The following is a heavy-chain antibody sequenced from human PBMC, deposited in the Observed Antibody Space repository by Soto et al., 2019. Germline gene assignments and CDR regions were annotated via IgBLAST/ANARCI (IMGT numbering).Heavy chain of an antibody. CDR3: ARVVPAANSADY. D-gene: IGHD2-2*01. J-gene: IGHJ4*02. CDR1: GGSFSGYY. CDR2: INHSGST. V-gene: IGHV4-34*01. Sequence: PSETLSLTCAVYGGSFSGYYWSWIRQPPGKGLEWIGEINHSGSTNYNPSLKSRVTISVDTSKNQFSLKLSSVTAADTAVYYCARVVPAANSADYWGQGTLVTVS.